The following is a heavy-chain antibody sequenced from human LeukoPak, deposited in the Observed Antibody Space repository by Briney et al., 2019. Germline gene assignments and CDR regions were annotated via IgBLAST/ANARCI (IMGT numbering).Heavy chain of an antibody. V-gene: IGHV4-34*01. Sequence: SETLSLTCAVYGGSFSGYYWTWIRQLPGKGLEWIGEINQSGSRNYNPSLKSRVTISVDTSKNQFSLKLSSVTAADTAVYCCARHINYVGYFDLWGRGTLATVSS. J-gene: IGHJ2*01. CDR3: ARHINYVGYFDL. CDR1: GGSFSGYY. D-gene: IGHD4-11*01. CDR2: INQSGSR.